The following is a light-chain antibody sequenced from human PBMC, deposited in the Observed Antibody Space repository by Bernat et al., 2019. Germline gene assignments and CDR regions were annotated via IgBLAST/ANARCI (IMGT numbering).Light chain of an antibody. CDR3: RSYAGSKGYV. Sequence: QSALTQPRSVSGSRGQSVTISCTGTSSDVGAYNYVSWSQHHPGKAPKLMIYDVNQRPSGVPDRFSGSKSGNTASLTISGLQAEDEADYYCRSYAGSKGYVFGTGTEVTVL. CDR1: SSDVGAYNY. J-gene: IGLJ1*01. V-gene: IGLV2-11*01. CDR2: DVN.